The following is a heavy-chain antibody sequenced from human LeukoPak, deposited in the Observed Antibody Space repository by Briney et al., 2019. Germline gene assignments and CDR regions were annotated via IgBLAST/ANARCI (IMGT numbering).Heavy chain of an antibody. J-gene: IGHJ4*02. D-gene: IGHD6-13*01. CDR3: ARLSAAGTVGY. V-gene: IGHV4-59*01. CDR2: IYYSGST. Sequence: SETLSLTCTVSGGSISSYYWSWIRQPPGKGLEWIGYIYYSGSTNYSPSLKSRVTISVDTSKNQFSLKLSSVTAADTAVYYCARLSAAGTVGYWGQGTLVTVSS. CDR1: GGSISSYY.